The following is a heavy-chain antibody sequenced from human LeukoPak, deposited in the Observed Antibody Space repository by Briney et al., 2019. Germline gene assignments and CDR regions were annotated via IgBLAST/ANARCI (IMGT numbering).Heavy chain of an antibody. CDR3: ARLVSNWFDP. Sequence: GGSLRLSCAASGLFFSTNWMSWVRQAPGKGLEWVANIKQDGSEKYYVDSVKGRFTISRDNAKNSLYLQMNSLRAEDTAVYYCARLVSNWFDPWGQGTLVTVSS. D-gene: IGHD2-21*01. CDR1: GLFFSTNW. CDR2: IKQDGSEK. J-gene: IGHJ5*02. V-gene: IGHV3-7*01.